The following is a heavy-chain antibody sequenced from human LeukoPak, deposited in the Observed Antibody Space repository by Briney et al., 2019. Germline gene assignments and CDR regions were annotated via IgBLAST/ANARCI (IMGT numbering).Heavy chain of an antibody. CDR3: ARVYSGYDGHFDY. J-gene: IGHJ4*02. CDR1: GFTVSSNY. CDR2: IYSGGST. V-gene: IGHV3-66*01. Sequence: RGSLRLSCAASGFTVSSNYMSWVRQAPGKGLEWVSVIYSGGSTYYADSVKGRFTISRDNSKNTLYLQMNSLRAEDTAVYYCARVYSGYDGHFDYWGQGTLVTVSS. D-gene: IGHD5-12*01.